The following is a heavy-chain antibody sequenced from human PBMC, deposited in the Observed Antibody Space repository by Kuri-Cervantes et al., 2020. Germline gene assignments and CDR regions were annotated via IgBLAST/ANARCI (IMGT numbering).Heavy chain of an antibody. CDR2: INHSGST. CDR1: GGSFSGYY. CDR3: AREGLSGYALDS. V-gene: IGHV4-34*01. Sequence: ETLSLTCAVYGGSFSGYYWSWIRQPPGKGLEWIGEINHSGSTNYNPSLKSRVTISVDKSKNQFSLKLSSVTAADTALYYCAREGLSGYALDSWGQGTLVTVSS. J-gene: IGHJ4*02. D-gene: IGHD5-12*01.